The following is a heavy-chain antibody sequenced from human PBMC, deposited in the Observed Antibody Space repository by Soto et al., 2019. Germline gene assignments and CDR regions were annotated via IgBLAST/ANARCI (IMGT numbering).Heavy chain of an antibody. CDR2: INHSGST. CDR3: ARFASGWQYYSFDF. CDR1: GGSFSPYF. V-gene: IGHV4-34*01. Sequence: QVQLQQWCAGLLKTSKTLSLTCAVYGGSFSPYFWSWIRQPPVKGLEWIGEINHSGSTNYNPALTHRETLSVYTFKSQVSLKVTSVTAADPAVYYCARFASGWQYYSFDFWGRGTPVTVSS. D-gene: IGHD6-19*01. J-gene: IGHJ2*01.